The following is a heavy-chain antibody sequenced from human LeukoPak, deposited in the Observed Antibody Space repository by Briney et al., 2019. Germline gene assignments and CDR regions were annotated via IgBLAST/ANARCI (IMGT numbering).Heavy chain of an antibody. CDR3: VNGRCSSTSCYGGDY. D-gene: IGHD2-2*01. Sequence: GGSLRLSCSASGFTFSSYAMHWVRQAPGKGLEYVSAITTNGGSTSYADSVKGRFTISRDNSKNTLYLQMSSLRAEDTAVYYCVNGRCSSTSCYGGDYWGQGTLVTVSS. V-gene: IGHV3-64D*06. CDR2: ITTNGGST. J-gene: IGHJ4*02. CDR1: GFTFSSYA.